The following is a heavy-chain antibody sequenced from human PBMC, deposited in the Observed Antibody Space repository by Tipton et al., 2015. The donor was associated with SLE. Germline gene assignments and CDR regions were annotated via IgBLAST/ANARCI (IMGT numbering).Heavy chain of an antibody. CDR3: ATGGLITMIVVVMGLDY. CDR1: GFTFSSYG. V-gene: IGHV3-33*01. Sequence: RSLRLSCAASGFTFSSYGMHWVRQAPGKGLEWVAVIWYDGSNKYYADSVKGRFTISRDNSKNTLYLQMNSLRAEDTAVYYCATGGLITMIVVVMGLDYWGQGTLVTVSS. J-gene: IGHJ4*02. D-gene: IGHD3-22*01. CDR2: IWYDGSNK.